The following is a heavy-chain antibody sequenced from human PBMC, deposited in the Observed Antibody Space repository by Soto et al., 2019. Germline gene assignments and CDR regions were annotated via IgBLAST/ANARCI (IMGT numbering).Heavy chain of an antibody. CDR3: ARDGNGIVLMVGDNWLDP. V-gene: IGHV1-2*02. CDR2: INPNSGGT. D-gene: IGHD2-8*01. J-gene: IGHJ5*02. Sequence: ASVKVSCKASGHTFTGYYMHWVRQAPGQGLEWMGWINPNSGGTNYAQKFQGRVTMTRDTSISTAYMELSRLRSDDTAVYYCARDGNGIVLMVGDNWLDPWGQGTLVTVYS. CDR1: GHTFTGYY.